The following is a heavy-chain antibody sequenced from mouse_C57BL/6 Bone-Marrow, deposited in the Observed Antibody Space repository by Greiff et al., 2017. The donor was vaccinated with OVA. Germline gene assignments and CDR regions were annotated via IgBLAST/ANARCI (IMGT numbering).Heavy chain of an antibody. Sequence: QVQLQQSGPGLVQPSQSLSITCTVSGFSLTSYGVHWVRQSPGKGLEWLGVIWRGGSTDYNAAFMTRLSITKDNSKSQDVFKMNSLQADNTARYWCVKILGRAYWGQGTLVTVSA. D-gene: IGHD4-1*01. J-gene: IGHJ3*01. V-gene: IGHV2-5*01. CDR3: VKILGRAY. CDR1: GFSLTSYG. CDR2: IWRGGST.